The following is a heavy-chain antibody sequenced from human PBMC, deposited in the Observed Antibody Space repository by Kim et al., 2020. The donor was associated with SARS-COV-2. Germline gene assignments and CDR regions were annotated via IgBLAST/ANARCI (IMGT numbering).Heavy chain of an antibody. CDR1: GYTFTSYG. CDR3: ARVITMVRGVIIRGGHNWFDP. Sequence: ASVKVSCKASGYTFTSYGISWVRQAPGQGLEWMGWISAYNGNTNYAQKLQGRVTMTTDTSTSTAYMELRSLRSDDTAVYYCARVITMVRGVIIRGGHNWFDPWGQGTLVTVSS. CDR2: ISAYNGNT. J-gene: IGHJ5*02. D-gene: IGHD3-10*01. V-gene: IGHV1-18*01.